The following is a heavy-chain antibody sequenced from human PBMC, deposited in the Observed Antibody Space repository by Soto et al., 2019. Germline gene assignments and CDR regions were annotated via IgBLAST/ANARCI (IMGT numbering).Heavy chain of an antibody. CDR2: IIPIFGTE. D-gene: IGHD5-12*01. CDR3: ARVSGYESRGFFY. V-gene: IGHV1-69*06. CDR1: GGTFSSYA. J-gene: IGHJ4*02. Sequence: SVKVSCKASGGTFSSYAISWVRQAPGQGLEWMGGIIPIFGTENYAQKFQGRVTITADKSTSTAYMELSSLRSEDTAVYYCARVSGYESRGFFYWGQGTLVTVSS.